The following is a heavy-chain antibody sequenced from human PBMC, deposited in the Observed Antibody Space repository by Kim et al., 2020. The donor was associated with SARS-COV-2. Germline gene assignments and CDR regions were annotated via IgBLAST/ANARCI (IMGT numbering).Heavy chain of an antibody. Sequence: SETLSLTCAVYGGSFSGYYWSWIRQPPGKGLEWIGEINHSGSTNYNPSLKSRVTISVDTSKNQFSLKLSSVTAADTAVYYCARFGNTGQGRRKGNWFDPWGQGTLVTVSS. J-gene: IGHJ5*02. V-gene: IGHV4-34*01. D-gene: IGHD3-10*01. CDR2: INHSGST. CDR1: GGSFSGYY. CDR3: ARFGNTGQGRRKGNWFDP.